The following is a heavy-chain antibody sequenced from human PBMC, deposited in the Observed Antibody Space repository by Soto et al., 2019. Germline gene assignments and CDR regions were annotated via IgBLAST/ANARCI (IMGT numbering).Heavy chain of an antibody. D-gene: IGHD1-1*01. Sequence: QLHVEQRGTGLLKPSATLSLTCDVYGGSLSGYYWSWIRQAPGKGLEWIVEINHSGSPNYNPSLHSRVSESVDTYKTHFSLKLSSVTAADTAVYYCATFPPEGRTATPREDDAFDIWGQGTLVTVAS. CDR1: GGSLSGYY. CDR3: ATFPPEGRTATPREDDAFDI. CDR2: INHSGSP. J-gene: IGHJ3*02. V-gene: IGHV4-34*02.